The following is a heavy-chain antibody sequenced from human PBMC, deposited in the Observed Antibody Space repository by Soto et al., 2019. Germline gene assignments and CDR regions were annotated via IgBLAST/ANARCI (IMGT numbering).Heavy chain of an antibody. D-gene: IGHD3-3*01. J-gene: IGHJ4*02. V-gene: IGHV3-23*01. CDR1: GFTFSSYA. CDR2: ISGSGGST. CDR3: ARGQQTYYDFWSGPK. Sequence: PGGSLRLSCAASGFTFSSYAMSWVRQAPGKGLEWVSAISGSGGSTYYADSVKGRFTISRDNSKNTLYLQMNSLRSEDTAVYYCARGQQTYYDFWSGPKWGQGTLVTVSS.